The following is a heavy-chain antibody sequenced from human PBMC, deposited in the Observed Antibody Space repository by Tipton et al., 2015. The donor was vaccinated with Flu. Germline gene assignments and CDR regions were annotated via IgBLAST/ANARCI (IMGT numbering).Heavy chain of an antibody. CDR2: IHSSGTT. Sequence: TLSLTCTVSGGSISSGSYFWTWIRQPAGEEPEWIGRIHSSGTTKYHPSLNSRVTISMDTSRNQFSLELTSVTTADTSVYYCARGNDFYNGWYYFDYWGQGVLVTVSS. V-gene: IGHV4-61*02. J-gene: IGHJ4*02. CDR3: ARGNDFYNGWYYFDY. CDR1: GGSISSGSYF. D-gene: IGHD6-19*01.